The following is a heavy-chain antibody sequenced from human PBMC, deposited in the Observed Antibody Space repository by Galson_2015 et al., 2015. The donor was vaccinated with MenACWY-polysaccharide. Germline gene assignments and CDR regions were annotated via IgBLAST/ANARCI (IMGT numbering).Heavy chain of an antibody. D-gene: IGHD2-2*01. Sequence: SLRLSCASSGFTFSLFAMNWVRQAPGKGLEWVSTINPSGGSTWYADSVKGRFSISRDNSNNMLYLQMNSLRADDTAVYYCANGCSISSCSPLDYWGQGTPVSVSS. J-gene: IGHJ4*02. CDR1: GFTFSLFA. CDR3: ANGCSISSCSPLDY. CDR2: INPSGGST. V-gene: IGHV3-23*01.